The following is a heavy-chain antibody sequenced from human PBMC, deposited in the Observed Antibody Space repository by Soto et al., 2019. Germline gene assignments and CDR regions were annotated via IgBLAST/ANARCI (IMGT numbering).Heavy chain of an antibody. CDR1: GFTFSNYW. Sequence: VQLVASGGGLVQPGGSLRLSCAASGFTFSNYWMHWVRQSPGKGLVWVSRINSDETITSYADSVKGRFTISRDNAKNTLYVQMSSLRVEDTALYYCVCFECGRTAVVTAMEANGYWGQGTLVTVSS. J-gene: IGHJ4*02. CDR3: VCFECGRTAVVTAMEANGY. V-gene: IGHV3-74*01. CDR2: INSDETIT. D-gene: IGHD2-21*02.